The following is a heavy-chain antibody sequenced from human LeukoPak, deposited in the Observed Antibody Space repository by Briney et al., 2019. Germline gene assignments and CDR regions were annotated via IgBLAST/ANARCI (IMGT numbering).Heavy chain of an antibody. D-gene: IGHD3-9*01. CDR2: IYSGGST. V-gene: IGHV3-66*01. Sequence: LTGGSLRLSCAASGFIVSNNYINWVRQAPGKGLEWVSVIYSGGSTYYADSVKGRFTISRDSSKNTLYLQMNSLRAEDTAVYYCAKDREEDILTGFDYWGQGTLVTVSS. J-gene: IGHJ4*02. CDR1: GFIVSNNY. CDR3: AKDREEDILTGFDY.